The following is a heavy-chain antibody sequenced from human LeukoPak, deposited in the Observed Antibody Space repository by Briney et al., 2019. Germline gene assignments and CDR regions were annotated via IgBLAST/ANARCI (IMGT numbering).Heavy chain of an antibody. Sequence: GGSLRLSCAASGFTFTSYAMSWVRQAPGKGLEGISLISVSGGNTYYADSVKGRFTISRDNSKNTLYLQMNSLRAEDTAVYYCARDRLARPGAAVAGNTLFDYWGQGTLVPVSS. CDR2: ISVSGGNT. V-gene: IGHV3-23*01. CDR3: ARDRLARPGAAVAGNTLFDY. J-gene: IGHJ4*02. D-gene: IGHD6-19*01. CDR1: GFTFTSYA.